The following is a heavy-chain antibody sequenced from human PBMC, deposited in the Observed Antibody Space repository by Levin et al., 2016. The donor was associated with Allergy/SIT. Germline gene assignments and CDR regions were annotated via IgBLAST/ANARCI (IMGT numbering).Heavy chain of an antibody. Sequence: GESLKISCAASGFTFSSYSMNWVRQAPGKGLEWVSSISSSSSYIYYADSVKGRFTISRDNAKNSLYLQMNSLRAEDTAVYYCARDKVAVGEVYFDYWGQGTLVTVSS. J-gene: IGHJ4*02. V-gene: IGHV3-21*01. CDR2: ISSSSSYI. CDR3: ARDKVAVGEVYFDY. D-gene: IGHD3-3*01. CDR1: GFTFSSYS.